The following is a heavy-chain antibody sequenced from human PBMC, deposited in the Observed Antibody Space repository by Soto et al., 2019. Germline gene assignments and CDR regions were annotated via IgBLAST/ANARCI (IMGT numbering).Heavy chain of an antibody. J-gene: IGHJ4*02. Sequence: QVQLQESGPGLVKPSQTLSLTCTVSGGSISSGGYYWSWIRQYPGKGLEWNGYIYYSGDTSYNPSLQRRVTISLDTSTNQFSLKLSSVTAADTAVYYCAGGLAVDTQLDYWGQGTLVTVSS. CDR3: AGGLAVDTQLDY. V-gene: IGHV4-31*03. CDR2: IYYSGDT. D-gene: IGHD6-19*01. CDR1: GGSISSGGYY.